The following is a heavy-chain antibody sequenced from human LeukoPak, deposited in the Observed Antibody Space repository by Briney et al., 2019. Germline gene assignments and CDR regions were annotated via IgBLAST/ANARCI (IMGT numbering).Heavy chain of an antibody. D-gene: IGHD3-3*01. CDR3: CYDFWGYVDV. CDR2: ISSSSSYI. CDR1: GFTFSSYS. Sequence: GGSLRLSCAASGFTFSSYSMNWVRQAPGKGLEWVSSISSSSSYIYYADSVKGRFTISRDNAKNSLFLQMNSLGAEDTAVYYCCYDFWGYVDVWGKGTTVTVSS. J-gene: IGHJ6*03. V-gene: IGHV3-21*01.